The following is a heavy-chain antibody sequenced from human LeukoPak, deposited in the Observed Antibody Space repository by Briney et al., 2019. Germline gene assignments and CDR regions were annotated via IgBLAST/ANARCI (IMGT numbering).Heavy chain of an antibody. CDR3: ARDRGADRFDY. Sequence: PGGSLRLSCVDSGFTFSSYAMSWVRQLPGKGLEWVADIKQDGGETYYMDSVTGRFTISRDNAKNSLSLQMNSLRAEDTAIYYCARDRGADRFDYWGQGTLVTVSS. CDR2: IKQDGGET. J-gene: IGHJ4*02. CDR1: GFTFSSYA. D-gene: IGHD1-14*01. V-gene: IGHV3-7*01.